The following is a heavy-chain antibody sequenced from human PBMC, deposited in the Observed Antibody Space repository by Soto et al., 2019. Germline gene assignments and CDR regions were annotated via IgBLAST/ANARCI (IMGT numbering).Heavy chain of an antibody. CDR3: ARDLGKLITPAQ. CDR2: IFHTGNT. V-gene: IGHV4-31*03. J-gene: IGHJ1*01. CDR1: GGPIRRGGYN. Sequence: ASGNLSPTRTISGGPIRRGGYNLSGVRQLPGKGLEWIGYIFHTGNTYYNPSLKSRVTISVDTSQNQFSLRLSSVTAADTALYYCARDLGKLITPAQWGQGVLVTVSS. D-gene: IGHD7-27*01.